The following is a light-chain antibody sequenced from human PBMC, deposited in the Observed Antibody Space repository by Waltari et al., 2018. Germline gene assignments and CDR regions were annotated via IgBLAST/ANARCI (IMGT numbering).Light chain of an antibody. CDR1: QSLLHSNGYNY. CDR2: LGS. CDR3: MQALQPSIT. V-gene: IGKV2-28*01. Sequence: DIVMTQSPLSLPVTPGEPASISCRSSQSLLHSNGYNYLDWYLQKPGQSPQLLIYLGSNRASGVHDRFSGSGSGTDFTLKISRVEAEDVGVYYCMQALQPSITFGQGTRLEIK. J-gene: IGKJ5*01.